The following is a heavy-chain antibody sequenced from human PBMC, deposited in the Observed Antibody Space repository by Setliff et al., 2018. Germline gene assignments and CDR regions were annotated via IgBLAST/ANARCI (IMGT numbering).Heavy chain of an antibody. D-gene: IGHD3-3*01. Sequence: GGSLRLSCTASGFTFSSYAVSWVRQAPGKGLEWVSTIFGGDSSTYYADSVRGRFTISRDNSRSTLYLQMNSLRAEDTAIYYCAKAASPLFGILGVEYHFDSWGQ. CDR3: AKAASPLFGILGVEYHFDS. J-gene: IGHJ4*02. V-gene: IGHV3-23*03. CDR2: IFGGDSST. CDR1: GFTFSSYA.